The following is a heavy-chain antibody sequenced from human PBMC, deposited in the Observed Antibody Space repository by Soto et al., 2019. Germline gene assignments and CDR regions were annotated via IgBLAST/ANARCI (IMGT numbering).Heavy chain of an antibody. J-gene: IGHJ4*01. V-gene: IGHV4-59*08. CDR2: IYYTGTT. CDR1: GSPISSYY. CDR3: ARLGDYYQAFDY. Sequence: ASETLSLTCTVSGSPISSYYWSWFRQPPGRGLEWVGYIYYTGTTTYNPSLTSRVTISLDTSRSQFSLKLKSATAAGSAVYFCARLGDYYQAFDYWGRGSLVTGSS. D-gene: IGHD3-22*01.